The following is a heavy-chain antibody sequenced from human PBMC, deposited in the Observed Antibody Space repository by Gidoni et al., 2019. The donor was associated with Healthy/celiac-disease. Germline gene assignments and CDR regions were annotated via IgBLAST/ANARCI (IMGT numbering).Heavy chain of an antibody. V-gene: IGHV3-23*01. Sequence: EVQLLESGGGLVQPGGSLRLSCAASGFTFSSYAMSWVRQAPGKGLEWVSAISGSGGSTYYADSVKGRFTISRDNSKNTLYLQMNSLRAEDTAVYYCAKDGMVRGVIITSGDAFDIWGQGTMVTVSS. CDR2: ISGSGGST. CDR3: AKDGMVRGVIITSGDAFDI. D-gene: IGHD3-10*01. CDR1: GFTFSSYA. J-gene: IGHJ3*02.